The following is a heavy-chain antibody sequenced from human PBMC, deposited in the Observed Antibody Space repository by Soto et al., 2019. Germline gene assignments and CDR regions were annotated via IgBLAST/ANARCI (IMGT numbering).Heavy chain of an antibody. Sequence: LSLTCAVYGGSFSGYYWSWIRQPPGKGLEWIGEINHSGSTNYNPSLRSRVTISVDTSKNQFSLKLSSVTAADTAVYYCASLHSSGWYYFDYWGQGTLVTVSS. CDR3: ASLHSSGWYYFDY. CDR2: INHSGST. V-gene: IGHV4-34*01. J-gene: IGHJ4*02. D-gene: IGHD6-19*01. CDR1: GGSFSGYY.